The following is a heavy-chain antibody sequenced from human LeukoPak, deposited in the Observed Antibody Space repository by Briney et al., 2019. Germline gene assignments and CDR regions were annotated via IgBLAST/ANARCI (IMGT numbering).Heavy chain of an antibody. CDR3: ARGRMMATLFDY. D-gene: IGHD5-24*01. J-gene: IGHJ4*02. CDR1: GFTFSSYE. Sequence: PGGSLRLSCAASGFTFSSYEMNWVPRAPGKGLEWVSYISSSGSTLYYADSVKGRYTISRDNAKNSLYLEMNSLRAEDTAVYYCARGRMMATLFDYWGQGTLVTVSS. V-gene: IGHV3-48*03. CDR2: ISSSGSTL.